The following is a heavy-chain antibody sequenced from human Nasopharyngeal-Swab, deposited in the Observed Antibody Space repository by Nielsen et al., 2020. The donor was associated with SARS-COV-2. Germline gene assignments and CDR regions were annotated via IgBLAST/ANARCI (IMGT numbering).Heavy chain of an antibody. CDR3: ARASSFYSNYFGY. D-gene: IGHD4-11*01. CDR2: INSDGSSP. CDR1: GFTFSSYW. J-gene: IGHJ4*02. Sequence: GESLKISCAASGFTFSSYWMHWVRQAPGKGLVWVSRINSDGSSPSYADSVKGRFTISRDNAKNTLYLQMNSLRAEDTAVYYCARASSFYSNYFGYWGQGTLVTVSS. V-gene: IGHV3-74*01.